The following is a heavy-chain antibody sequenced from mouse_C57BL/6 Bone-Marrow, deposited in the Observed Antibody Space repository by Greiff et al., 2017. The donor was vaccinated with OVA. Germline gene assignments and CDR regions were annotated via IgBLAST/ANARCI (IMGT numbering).Heavy chain of an antibody. V-gene: IGHV1-22*01. CDR3: ARESHYYGRSYPAWFAY. CDR2: INPNNGGT. D-gene: IGHD1-1*01. CDR1: GYTFTDYN. Sequence: EVKVVESGPELVKPGASVKMSCKASGYTFTDYNMHWVKQSHGKSLEWIGYINPNNGGTSYNQKFKGKATLTVNKSSSTAYMELRSLTSEDSAVYYCARESHYYGRSYPAWFAYWGQGTLVTVSA. J-gene: IGHJ3*01.